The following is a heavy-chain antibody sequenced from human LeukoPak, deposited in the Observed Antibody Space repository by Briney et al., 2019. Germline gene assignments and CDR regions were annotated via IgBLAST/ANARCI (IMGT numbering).Heavy chain of an antibody. D-gene: IGHD4-23*01. V-gene: IGHV3-9*01. CDR1: GFTFDDYA. CDR3: AKGLTTVVTDAFDI. CDR2: ISWNSGSI. Sequence: GRSLRLSCAASGFTFDDYAIHWVRQAPGKGLEWVSGISWNSGSIGYADSVKGRFTISRDNAKNSLYLQMNSLRAEDTALYYCAKGLTTVVTDAFDIWGQGTMVTVSS. J-gene: IGHJ3*02.